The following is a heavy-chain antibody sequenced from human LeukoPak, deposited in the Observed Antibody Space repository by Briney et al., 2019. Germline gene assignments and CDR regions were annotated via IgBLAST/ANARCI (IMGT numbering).Heavy chain of an antibody. V-gene: IGHV4-61*05. CDR3: ARGGNYGDYDGYFDY. D-gene: IGHD4-17*01. CDR2: IYYSGST. Sequence: PSETLSLTCTVSGGSISSSGYYWGWIRQPPGKGLEWIGYIYYSGSTNYNPSLRSRVTISVDTSKNQFSLKLSSVTAADTAVYYCARGGNYGDYDGYFDYWGQGTLVTVSS. J-gene: IGHJ4*02. CDR1: GGSISSSGYY.